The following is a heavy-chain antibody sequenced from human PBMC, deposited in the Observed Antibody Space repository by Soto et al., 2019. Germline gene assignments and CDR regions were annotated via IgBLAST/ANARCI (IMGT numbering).Heavy chain of an antibody. CDR1: GGSFSGYY. V-gene: IGHV4-34*01. CDR2: INHSGST. CDR3: ARGRTNYYYYGMDV. J-gene: IGHJ6*02. Sequence: SETLSLTCAVYGGSFSGYYWSWIRQPPGKGLEWIGEINHSGSTNYNPSLKSRVTISVDTSKNQFSLKLSSVTAADTAVYYCARGRTNYYYYGMDVWGQGTTVTVSS.